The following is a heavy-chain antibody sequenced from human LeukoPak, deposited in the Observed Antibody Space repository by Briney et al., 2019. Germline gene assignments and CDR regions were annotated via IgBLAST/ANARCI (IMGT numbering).Heavy chain of an antibody. CDR2: MNQDGSEE. CDR1: GFTFSTYW. D-gene: IGHD1-26*01. Sequence: GGSLRLSCAASGFTFSTYWMSWVRQAPGKGLEWVANMNQDGSEENFVDSVKGRFTISRDNAKSSLYLQMNSLRAEDTAIYYCARDRRVGATWSVGAFDIWGQGTTVTVSS. CDR3: ARDRRVGATWSVGAFDI. J-gene: IGHJ3*02. V-gene: IGHV3-7*01.